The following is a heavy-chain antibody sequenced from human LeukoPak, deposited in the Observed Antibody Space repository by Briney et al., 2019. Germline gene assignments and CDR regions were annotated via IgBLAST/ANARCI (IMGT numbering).Heavy chain of an antibody. CDR2: ISWNSGSI. Sequence: GGSLRLSCAASGFTFDDYAMHWVRQAPGKGLEWVSGISWNSGSIGYADSVKGRFTISRDNAKNSLYLQMNSLSAEDTAVYYCARGRKDCSAGNCYSDYWGQGTLVTVSS. J-gene: IGHJ4*02. CDR3: ARGRKDCSAGNCYSDY. V-gene: IGHV3-9*01. CDR1: GFTFDDYA. D-gene: IGHD2-15*01.